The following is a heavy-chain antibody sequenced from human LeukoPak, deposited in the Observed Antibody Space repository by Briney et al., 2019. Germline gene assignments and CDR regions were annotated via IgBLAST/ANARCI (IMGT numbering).Heavy chain of an antibody. V-gene: IGHV4-38-2*01. J-gene: IGHJ6*03. Sequence: SETLSLTCGVSGYSISSGYYWGWIRQPPGKELEWIGSIYQSGSTSYNPSLKSRVTILADRSKNQFSLKLSSVTASDTAVYYCARHGRAMDVWGKGTTVTVSS. D-gene: IGHD1-26*01. CDR1: GYSISSGYY. CDR3: ARHGRAMDV. CDR2: IYQSGST.